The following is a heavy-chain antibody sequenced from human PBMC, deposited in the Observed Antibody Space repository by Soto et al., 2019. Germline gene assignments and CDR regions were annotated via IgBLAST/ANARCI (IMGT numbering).Heavy chain of an antibody. Sequence: GGSLRLSCAASGFTFSSYSMNWVRQAPGKGLEWVSSISSSSSYIYYADSVKGRFTISRDNAKNSLYLQMNSLRVEDTAVYYCAREYSGSYYGQNYGMDVWGQGTTVTVSS. V-gene: IGHV3-21*01. CDR2: ISSSSSYI. J-gene: IGHJ6*02. CDR3: AREYSGSYYGQNYGMDV. D-gene: IGHD1-26*01. CDR1: GFTFSSYS.